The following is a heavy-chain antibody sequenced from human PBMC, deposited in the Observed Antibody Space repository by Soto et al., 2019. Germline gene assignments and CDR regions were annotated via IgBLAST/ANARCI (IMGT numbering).Heavy chain of an antibody. CDR2: IYYIGTT. J-gene: IGHJ4*02. CDR3: AREEKQLSRYGGDFDY. CDR1: DGSVNSGNYY. V-gene: IGHV4-61*01. D-gene: IGHD3-16*01. Sequence: SETLSLTCSVSDGSVNSGNYYWSWIRQPPGKGLEWIGHIYYIGTTDYNLSLKSRVTISVDTSKNQFSLKVTSVTAADTAVYFCAREEKQLSRYGGDFDYWGQGILVTVSA.